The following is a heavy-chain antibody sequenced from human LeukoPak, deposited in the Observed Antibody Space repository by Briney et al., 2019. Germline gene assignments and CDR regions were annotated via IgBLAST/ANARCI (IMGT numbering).Heavy chain of an antibody. CDR2: IYPGDSDT. V-gene: IGHV5-51*01. CDR3: ARHNSSGWYKTNWFDP. D-gene: IGHD6-19*01. CDR1: GYSFTSYW. J-gene: IGHJ5*02. Sequence: PGESLKISCKGSGYSFTSYWIGWVRQMPGKGLEWTGIIYPGDSDTRYSPSFQGQVTISADKSISTAYLQWSSLKASDTAMYYCARHNSSGWYKTNWFDPWGQGTLVTVSS.